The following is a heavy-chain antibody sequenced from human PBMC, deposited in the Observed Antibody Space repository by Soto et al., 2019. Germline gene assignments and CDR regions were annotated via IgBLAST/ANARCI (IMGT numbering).Heavy chain of an antibody. Sequence: QVQLQESGPGLVKPSETLSLTCTVSGGSVSSGSYYWSWIRQPPGKGLEWIGYIYYSGSTNYNPSLKGRVTLSVDTSKNQFSLKLSSVTAADTAVYYCARDGGGYYYDSSGFEPTWGQGTLVTVSS. D-gene: IGHD3-22*01. CDR1: GGSVSSGSYY. V-gene: IGHV4-61*01. CDR2: IYYSGST. CDR3: ARDGGGYYYDSSGFEPT. J-gene: IGHJ5*02.